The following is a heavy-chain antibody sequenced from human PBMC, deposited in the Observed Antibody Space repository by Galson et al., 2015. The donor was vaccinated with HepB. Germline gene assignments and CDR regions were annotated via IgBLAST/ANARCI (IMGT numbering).Heavy chain of an antibody. J-gene: IGHJ4*02. CDR2: IKQDGSEK. V-gene: IGHV3-7*03. CDR1: GFTFSSHW. CDR3: ARDLANPYRLVAPTFFSDY. Sequence: SLRLSCAASGFTFSSHWMSWVRQAPGKGLEWVANIKQDGSEKYNVDSVKGRFTISRDNAKNSVYLQMNSLRAEDTAVYYCARDLANPYRLVAPTFFSDYWGQGTLVTVSS. D-gene: IGHD5-12*01.